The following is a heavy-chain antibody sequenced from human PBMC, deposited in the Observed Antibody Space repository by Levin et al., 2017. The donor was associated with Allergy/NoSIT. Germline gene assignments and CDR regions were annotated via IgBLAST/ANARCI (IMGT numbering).Heavy chain of an antibody. CDR1: GFTFNTYW. CDR3: ARAPDGMDY. J-gene: IGHJ4*02. CDR2: IKQDGSEK. Sequence: GESLKISCAASGFTFNTYWMSWVRQAPGKGLEWVANIKQDGSEKFYVDSVKGRFTISRDNAKNSLYLQMNSLRVEDTAVYYCARAPDGMDYWGLGTLVTVSS. V-gene: IGHV3-7*01. D-gene: IGHD1-14*01.